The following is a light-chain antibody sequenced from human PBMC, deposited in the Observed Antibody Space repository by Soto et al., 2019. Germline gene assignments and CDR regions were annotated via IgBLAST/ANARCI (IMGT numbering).Light chain of an antibody. Sequence: QSVLTQPPSVSGAPGQRVTISCTGSSSNIGAGYDVHWYQQLPGTAPKLLIYGNSNRPSGVPDRFSGSKSGTSSSLAITGLQDEDEADYYCQSYASSLSGWVFGGGTKQTVL. CDR3: QSYASSLSGWV. J-gene: IGLJ3*02. V-gene: IGLV1-40*01. CDR1: SSNIGAGYD. CDR2: GNS.